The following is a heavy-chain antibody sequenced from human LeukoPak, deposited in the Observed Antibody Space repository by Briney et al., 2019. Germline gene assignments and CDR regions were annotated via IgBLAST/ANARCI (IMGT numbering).Heavy chain of an antibody. J-gene: IGHJ5*02. Sequence: PSETLSLTCAVYGGSFSGYYWSWIRQPPGKGLEWIGEINHSGSTNYNPSLKSRVTISVDTSKNQFSLKLSSVTAADTAVYYCARDVREWFDPWGQGTLVTVSS. CDR3: ARDVREWFDP. CDR1: GGSFSGYY. V-gene: IGHV4-34*01. CDR2: INHSGST.